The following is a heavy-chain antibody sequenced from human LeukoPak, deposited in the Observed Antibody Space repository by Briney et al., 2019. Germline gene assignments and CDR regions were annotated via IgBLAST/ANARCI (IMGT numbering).Heavy chain of an antibody. CDR3: ATDRGFYCSSTSCPRG. CDR2: ISGSGAGT. V-gene: IGHV3-23*01. J-gene: IGHJ4*02. CDR1: GFSFSSYA. Sequence: GGSLRLSCAASGFSFSSYAMSWVRQAPGMGLEWVSAISGSGAGTYYADSVKGRFTISRDNSKNTLHLQMNNLRDEDTAVYNSATDRGFYCSSTSCPRGWGQGTLVTVSS. D-gene: IGHD2-2*01.